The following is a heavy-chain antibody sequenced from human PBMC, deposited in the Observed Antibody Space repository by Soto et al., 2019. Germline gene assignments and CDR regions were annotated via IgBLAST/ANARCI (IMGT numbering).Heavy chain of an antibody. CDR2: INPSGGST. D-gene: IGHD3-3*01. Sequence: ASVKVSCKASGYTFTSYYMHWVRQAPGQGLEWMGIINPSGGSTSYAQKFQGRVTMTRDTSTSTVYMELSSLRSEDTAVYYCARALPPLHYDFWSGYYSYGMDVWGQGTTVTVSS. V-gene: IGHV1-46*01. CDR3: ARALPPLHYDFWSGYYSYGMDV. CDR1: GYTFTSYY. J-gene: IGHJ6*02.